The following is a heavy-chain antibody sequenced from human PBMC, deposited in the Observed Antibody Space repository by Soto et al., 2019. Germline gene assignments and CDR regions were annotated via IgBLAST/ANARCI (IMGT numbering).Heavy chain of an antibody. Sequence: SVKVSCKASGYTFTSYGINWVRQAPGRGLEWMGWINPGNGNTKYSQQFQGRVIIDRDTSASTAYMELSSLRSEDTAVYYCARGGYFDSSNYLAYWGLGNLVTVYS. V-gene: IGHV1-3*01. CDR1: GYTFTSYG. J-gene: IGHJ4*02. D-gene: IGHD3-22*01. CDR2: INPGNGNT. CDR3: ARGGYFDSSNYLAY.